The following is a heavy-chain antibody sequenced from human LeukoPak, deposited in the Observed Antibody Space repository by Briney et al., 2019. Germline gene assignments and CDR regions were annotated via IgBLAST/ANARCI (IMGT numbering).Heavy chain of an antibody. V-gene: IGHV3-48*01. Sequence: GGSLRLSCAASGFTFSSYSMNWVRQAPGKGLEWISYISSGSSTIYYADSVKGRFTISRDNAKNSLYLQMNSLRPDDTAIYFCARQEARNYYYEGLDYWGQGNLVTVSS. J-gene: IGHJ4*02. CDR1: GFTFSSYS. CDR3: ARQEARNYYYEGLDY. CDR2: ISSGSSTI. D-gene: IGHD3-22*01.